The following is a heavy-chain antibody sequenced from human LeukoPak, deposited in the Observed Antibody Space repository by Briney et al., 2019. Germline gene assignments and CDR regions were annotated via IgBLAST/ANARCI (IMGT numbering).Heavy chain of an antibody. CDR1: GYTFTSYG. D-gene: IGHD6-13*01. CDR3: ARDKTGYSSSWGAFDI. V-gene: IGHV1-18*01. CDR2: ISAYNGNT. Sequence: ASVKASCKASGYTFTSYGISWVRQAPGQGLEWMGWISAYNGNTNYAQKLQGRVTMTTDTSASTAYMELRSLRSDDTAVYYCARDKTGYSSSWGAFDIWGQGTMVTVSS. J-gene: IGHJ3*02.